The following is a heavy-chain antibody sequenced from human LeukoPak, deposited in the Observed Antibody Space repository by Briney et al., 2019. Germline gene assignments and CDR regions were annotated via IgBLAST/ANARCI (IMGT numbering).Heavy chain of an antibody. CDR1: GFIVSNNY. CDR2: LYSAGAT. V-gene: IGHV3-53*01. Sequence: GGSLILSCAASGFIVSNNYMSWVRRAPGRGLEWVSILYSAGATYYTDSVRGRFTISRDSSKNTMTLQMNSLRAEDTAVYYCASGGTGARKFYSDPFHYWGQGALVTVSS. CDR3: ASGGTGARKFYSDPFHY. J-gene: IGHJ4*02. D-gene: IGHD2-15*01.